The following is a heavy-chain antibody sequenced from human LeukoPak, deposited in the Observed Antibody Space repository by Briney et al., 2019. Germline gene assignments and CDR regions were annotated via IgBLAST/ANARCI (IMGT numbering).Heavy chain of an antibody. D-gene: IGHD1-7*01. CDR2: MSYDGSNE. CDR3: ARGLGNWNCRLDS. J-gene: IGHJ4*02. V-gene: IGHV3-30*03. CDR1: GFSFSNYG. Sequence: PGKPLRLSCAASGFSFSNYGMHWVRQAPGKGLTWLAHMSYDGSNEYYADSVKGRFTISRDNSKKSLYLQMESLGTEDTAVYYCARGLGNWNCRLDSWGQGTLVTVSS.